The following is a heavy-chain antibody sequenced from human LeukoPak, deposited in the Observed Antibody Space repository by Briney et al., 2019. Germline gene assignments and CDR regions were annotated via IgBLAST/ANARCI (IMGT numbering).Heavy chain of an antibody. CDR3: ARARYCTNGVCYRGPPDAFDI. Sequence: TGGSLGLSCAASGFTFSSYSMNWVRQAPGKGLEWVSSISSSSSYIYYADSMKGRFTISRDNAKNSLYLQMNSLRAEDTAVYYCARARYCTNGVCYRGPPDAFDIWGQGTMVTVSS. CDR2: ISSSSSYI. CDR1: GFTFSSYS. J-gene: IGHJ3*02. V-gene: IGHV3-21*01. D-gene: IGHD2-8*01.